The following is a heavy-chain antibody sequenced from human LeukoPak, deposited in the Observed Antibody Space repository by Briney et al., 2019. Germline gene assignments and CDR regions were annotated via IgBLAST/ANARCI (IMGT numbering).Heavy chain of an antibody. CDR3: ARKRHSSSWHIIYYYYYYMDV. Sequence: SETLSLTCAVYGGSFSGYYWSRIRQPPGKGLEWIGEINHSGSTNYNPSLKSRVTISVDTSKNQISLKLSSVTAADTAVYYCARKRHSSSWHIIYYYYYYMDVWGKGTTVTVSS. J-gene: IGHJ6*03. V-gene: IGHV4-34*01. CDR1: GGSFSGYY. D-gene: IGHD6-13*01. CDR2: INHSGST.